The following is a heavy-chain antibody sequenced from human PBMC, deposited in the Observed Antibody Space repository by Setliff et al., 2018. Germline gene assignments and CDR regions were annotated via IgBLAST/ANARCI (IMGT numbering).Heavy chain of an antibody. J-gene: IGHJ4*02. CDR3: ARVGSLAPLYYGNY. CDR1: GGAFTSHG. CDR2: INPNSGGT. D-gene: IGHD3-10*01. Sequence: ASVKVSCKVSGGAFTSHGVSWVRQAPGQGLEWMGRINPNSGGTNYAQKFQGRVTMTRDTSISTAYMELSRLRSDDTAVYYCARVGSLAPLYYGNYWGQGTLVTVSS. V-gene: IGHV1-2*06.